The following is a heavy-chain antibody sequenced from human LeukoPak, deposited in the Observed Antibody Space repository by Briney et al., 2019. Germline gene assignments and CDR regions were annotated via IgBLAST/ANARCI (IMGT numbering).Heavy chain of an antibody. CDR2: IIPIFGTA. D-gene: IGHD3-10*01. Sequence: SVKVSCKASGGTFSSYAISWVRQAPGQGLEWMGGIIPIFGTANYAQKFQGRVTITADESTSTAYMELSSLRSEDTAVYYCARPVDYYGSGSYYPSWYFDLWGRGTLVTVSS. CDR3: ARPVDYYGSGSYYPSWYFDL. CDR1: GGTFSSYA. J-gene: IGHJ2*01. V-gene: IGHV1-69*13.